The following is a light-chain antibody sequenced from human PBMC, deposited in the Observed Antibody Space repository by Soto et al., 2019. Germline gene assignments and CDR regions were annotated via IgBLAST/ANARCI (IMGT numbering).Light chain of an antibody. V-gene: IGLV2-11*01. J-gene: IGLJ1*01. CDR1: SSDVGGYNS. CDR3: CSYAGSYSYV. CDR2: DVT. Sequence: QSVLTQPRSVSGSPGQSVAISCTGTSSDVGGYNSVSWYQQHPGKAPKHIIYDVTKRPSGVPDRFSGSSSGDAASMPSSGLWVEDGAGYSCCSYAGSYSYVFGPGTKVKVL.